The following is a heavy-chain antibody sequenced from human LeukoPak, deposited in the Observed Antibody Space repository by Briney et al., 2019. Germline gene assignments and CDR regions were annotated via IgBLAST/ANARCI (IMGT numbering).Heavy chain of an antibody. J-gene: IGHJ5*01. CDR1: VGSVSGSNYF. CDR2: MYYSGST. CDR3: ARATDAIFDWFDS. Sequence: SETLSLTCTVSVGSVSGSNYFWTWTRHPPGKGLEWIGYMYYSGSTYYNPSLKSRVIISVDPSKNQFTLKLTSVSAADTAMYYCARATDAIFDWFDSWGQGTLVTVSS. D-gene: IGHD2-21*02. V-gene: IGHV4-30-4*01.